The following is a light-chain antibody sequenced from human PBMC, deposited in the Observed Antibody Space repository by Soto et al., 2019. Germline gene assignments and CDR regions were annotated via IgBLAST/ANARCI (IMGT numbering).Light chain of an antibody. CDR2: EIS. CDR1: SSDVGNYNY. J-gene: IGLJ1*01. Sequence: QSVLTQPASVSGSPGQSITISCTGTSSDVGNYNYVSWYQQHTGKAPKLMIFEISNRPAGVSNRFSGSKSGNTASLTISGLQPEDEADYYCSSYTTISTRYVFGTGTKVTVL. CDR3: SSYTTISTRYV. V-gene: IGLV2-14*01.